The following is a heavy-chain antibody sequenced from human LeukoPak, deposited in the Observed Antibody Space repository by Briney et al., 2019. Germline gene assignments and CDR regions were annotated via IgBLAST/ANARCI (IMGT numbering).Heavy chain of an antibody. Sequence: ASVKVSCKASGYTFGNYAINWVRQAPGQGLEWMGWISGYNGDTNYVQRLQGRVTMTTDTSTRTAYMQLRSLTSDDTAVYYCARSDILTGYHPPLSAGYPRYAMDVWGQGTTVTVSS. V-gene: IGHV1-18*01. CDR3: ARSDILTGYHPPLSAGYPRYAMDV. CDR2: ISGYNGDT. CDR1: GYTFGNYA. D-gene: IGHD3-9*01. J-gene: IGHJ6*02.